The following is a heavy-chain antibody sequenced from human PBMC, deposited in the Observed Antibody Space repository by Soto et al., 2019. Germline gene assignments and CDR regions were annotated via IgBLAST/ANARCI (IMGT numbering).Heavy chain of an antibody. CDR1: GFTFASCA. Sequence: SVKVACRGSGFTFASCAVQCVRQDRGQRLEWIGRIVVDSGNTKYAQKFTERVTISWDMSTTTAFMELRSLRSEDTAVYSCAKANNTSPFDYWRQGSLVTVS. CDR3: AKANNTSPFDY. V-gene: IGHV1-58*01. D-gene: IGHD1-26*01. CDR2: IVVDSGNT. J-gene: IGHJ4*02.